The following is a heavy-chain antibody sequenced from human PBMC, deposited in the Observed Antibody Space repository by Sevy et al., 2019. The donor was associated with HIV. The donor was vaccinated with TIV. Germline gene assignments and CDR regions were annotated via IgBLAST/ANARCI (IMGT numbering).Heavy chain of an antibody. CDR2: MNPNSGNA. Sequence: ASVKVSCKASGYTFTNNDINWVRQAPGQGLEWMGWMNPNSGNAGYAQKFQGRVTMTRDTSINTAYLELSSLRSEDTGMYYYVRGLYFYYDKRGHWVNWYFDLWGRGTLVTVSS. D-gene: IGHD3-16*01. CDR1: GYTFTNND. J-gene: IGHJ2*01. CDR3: VRGLYFYYDKRGHWVNWYFDL. V-gene: IGHV1-8*01.